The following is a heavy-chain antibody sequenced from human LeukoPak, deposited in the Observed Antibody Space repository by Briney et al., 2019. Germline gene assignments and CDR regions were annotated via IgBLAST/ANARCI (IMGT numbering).Heavy chain of an antibody. Sequence: PSETLSLTCAVSGYSISSGYYWGWIRQPPGKGLEWIGSIYHSGSTYYNPSLKSRVTISVDTSKNQFSPKLSSVTAADTAVYYCARDRSKNDGYCSGGSCFTDYYYYGMDVWGKGTTVTVSS. CDR3: ARDRSKNDGYCSGGSCFTDYYYYGMDV. V-gene: IGHV4-38-2*02. D-gene: IGHD2-15*01. CDR2: IYHSGST. CDR1: GYSISSGYY. J-gene: IGHJ6*04.